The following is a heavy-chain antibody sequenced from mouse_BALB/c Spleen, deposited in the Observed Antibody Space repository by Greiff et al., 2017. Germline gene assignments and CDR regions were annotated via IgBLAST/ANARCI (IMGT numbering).Heavy chain of an antibody. Sequence: QVQLQQPGAELVKPGASVKMSCKASGYTFTSYWMHWVKQRPGQGLEWIGTIDPSDSYTSYNQKFKGKATLTVDTSSSTAYMQLSSLTSEDSAVYYCTRWDTTVVAPYYYAMDYWGQGTSVTVSS. J-gene: IGHJ4*01. D-gene: IGHD1-1*01. CDR3: TRWDTTVVAPYYYAMDY. CDR1: GYTFTSYW. CDR2: IDPSDSYT. V-gene: IGHV1S127*01.